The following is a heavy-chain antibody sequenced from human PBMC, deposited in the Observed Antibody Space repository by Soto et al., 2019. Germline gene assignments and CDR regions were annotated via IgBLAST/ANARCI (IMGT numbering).Heavy chain of an antibody. CDR1: GFTFSSYA. D-gene: IGHD3-10*01. V-gene: IGHV3-23*01. J-gene: IGHJ6*02. Sequence: EVQLLESGGGLVQPGGSLRLSCAASGFTFSSYAMSWVRQAPGKGLEWVSAISGSGGSTYYADSVKGRFTISRDNSKNRLYLQMNRLRAEDTAVYYCAKDITSREYYYYYGMDVWGQGTTVTVSS. CDR2: ISGSGGST. CDR3: AKDITSREYYYYYGMDV.